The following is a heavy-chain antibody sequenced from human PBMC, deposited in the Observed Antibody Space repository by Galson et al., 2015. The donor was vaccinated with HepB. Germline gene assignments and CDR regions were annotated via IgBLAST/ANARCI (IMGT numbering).Heavy chain of an antibody. D-gene: IGHD6-19*01. CDR3: ARDAPFDSSGWTNWFDP. Sequence: SLRLSCAASGFTFSRYGMHWVRQAPGKGLEWVAAIWFDGSATFSRDSVKGRFSISRDDSKNILYLQMNSLRAEETAVYSCARDAPFDSSGWTNWFDPWGQGTLVTVSS. J-gene: IGHJ5*02. CDR2: IWFDGSAT. V-gene: IGHV3-33*01. CDR1: GFTFSRYG.